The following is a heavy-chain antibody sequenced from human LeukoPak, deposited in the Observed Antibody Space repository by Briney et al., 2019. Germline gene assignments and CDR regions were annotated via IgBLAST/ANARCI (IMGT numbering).Heavy chain of an antibody. CDR3: ARPTSGGAFDI. J-gene: IGHJ3*02. V-gene: IGHV3-7*01. D-gene: IGHD6-25*01. Sequence: GGSLRLSCAASGLTFSRHWMSWVRQAPGKGLEWVAHINQDGSQKNSVDSVKGRCTISRDNAKDSVYLQMNSLRAEDTAVYYCARPTSGGAFDIWGQGTMVVVSP. CDR1: GLTFSRHW. CDR2: INQDGSQK.